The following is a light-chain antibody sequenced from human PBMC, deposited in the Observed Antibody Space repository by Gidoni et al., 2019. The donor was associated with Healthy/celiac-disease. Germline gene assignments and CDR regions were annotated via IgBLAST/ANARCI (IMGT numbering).Light chain of an antibody. CDR2: RDS. V-gene: IGLV3-9*01. Sequence: SYELTQPLSVSVALGQTARITCGGNNIGSKNVHWYQQKPGQAPVLVIYRDSNRPSGIPERFSGSNSGNTATLTISRAQAGDEADYYCQVWDSSTATVFGGGTKLXVX. CDR1: NIGSKN. J-gene: IGLJ2*01. CDR3: QVWDSSTATV.